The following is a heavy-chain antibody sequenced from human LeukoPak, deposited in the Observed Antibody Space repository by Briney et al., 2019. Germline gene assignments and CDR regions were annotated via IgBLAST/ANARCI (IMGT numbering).Heavy chain of an antibody. D-gene: IGHD2-15*01. CDR2: INPNSGGT. V-gene: IGHV1-2*02. J-gene: IGHJ4*02. CDR1: GYTFTGYY. CDR3: ASQGLYCSGGSCYSVFDY. Sequence: SVKVSCKASGYTFTGYYMHWVRQAPGQGLEWMGWINPNSGGTNCAQKFQGRVTMTRDTSISTAYMELSRLRSDDTAVYYCASQGLYCSGGSCYSVFDYWGQGTLVTVSS.